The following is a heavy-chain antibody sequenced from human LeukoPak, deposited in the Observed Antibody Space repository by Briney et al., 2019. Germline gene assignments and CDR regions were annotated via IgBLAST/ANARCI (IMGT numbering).Heavy chain of an antibody. CDR1: GFTSSSYA. CDR3: ARDKFPSIAALDV. Sequence: GGSLRLSCAASGFTSSSYAMHWVRQAPGKGLEWVAVISYDGSNKYYADSVKGRFTISRDNSKNTLYLQMSSLRAEDTAVYYCARDKFPSIAALDVWGKGTTVTVSS. V-gene: IGHV3-30-3*01. J-gene: IGHJ6*04. CDR2: ISYDGSNK. D-gene: IGHD6-6*01.